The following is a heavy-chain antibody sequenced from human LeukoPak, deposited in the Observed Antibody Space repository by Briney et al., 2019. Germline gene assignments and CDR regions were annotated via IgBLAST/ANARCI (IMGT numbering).Heavy chain of an antibody. Sequence: GESLKISCKGSGYSFTSYWIGWVRQMPGKGLEWMGIIYPGDSDTRYSPSFQGQVTTSADKSISTAYLQWSSLKASDTAMYYCARGSYCSGGSCTATVHNWFDPWGQGTLVTVSS. D-gene: IGHD2-15*01. V-gene: IGHV5-51*01. CDR2: IYPGDSDT. J-gene: IGHJ5*02. CDR1: GYSFTSYW. CDR3: ARGSYCSGGSCTATVHNWFDP.